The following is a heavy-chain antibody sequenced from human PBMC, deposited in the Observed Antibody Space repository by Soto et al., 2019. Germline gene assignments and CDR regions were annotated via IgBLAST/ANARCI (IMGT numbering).Heavy chain of an antibody. CDR1: GFTHSGYA. J-gene: IGHJ6*03. CDR3: ARRARPDFYYMAV. CDR2: ISSNGVGT. Sequence: GAALRRSGACSGFTHSGYAMDWVRQVPGKGLEYVSGISSNGVGTYYANSVQGRFTISRDNSKNTVYLQMGSLRPEDMAVYYCARRARPDFYYMAVWGKGTTVTVSS. V-gene: IGHV3-64*01. D-gene: IGHD6-6*01.